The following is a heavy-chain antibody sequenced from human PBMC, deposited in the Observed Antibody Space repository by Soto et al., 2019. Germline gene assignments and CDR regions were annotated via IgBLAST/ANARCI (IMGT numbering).Heavy chain of an antibody. CDR3: ARHQRDDASRKIDC. D-gene: IGHD3-16*01. CDR1: GYSFTSNW. V-gene: IGHV5-51*01. J-gene: IGHJ4*02. CDR2: INPADSDI. Sequence: PGESLKISCQGSGYSFTSNWIGWVRQMPGKGLEWMGIINPADSDIKYSPSFQGQVTISADKSIGTAYLQWSSLKASDTAMYYCARHQRDDASRKIDCWGQGTLATVSS.